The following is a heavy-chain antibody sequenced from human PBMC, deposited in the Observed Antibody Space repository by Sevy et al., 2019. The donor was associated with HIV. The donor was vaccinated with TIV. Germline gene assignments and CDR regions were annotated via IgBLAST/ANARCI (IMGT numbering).Heavy chain of an antibody. CDR2: FEPEDGET. V-gene: IGHV1-24*01. CDR1: GYTLTELS. Sequence: ASVKVSCKVSGYTLTELSMHWVRQAPGKGLEWMGSFEPEDGETVYAQKFQGRVTMTEDTSSDTAYMELSSLRSDDTAVSYCATTKDYYDSSGSPFDYWGQGTLVTVSS. J-gene: IGHJ4*02. CDR3: ATTKDYYDSSGSPFDY. D-gene: IGHD3-22*01.